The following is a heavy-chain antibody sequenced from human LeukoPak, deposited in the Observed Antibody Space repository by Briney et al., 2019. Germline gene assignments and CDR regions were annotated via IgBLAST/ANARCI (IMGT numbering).Heavy chain of an antibody. CDR2: IHYTGAT. J-gene: IGHJ5*02. D-gene: IGHD5-12*01. V-gene: IGHV4-34*01. CDR3: ARGGLRANNWFDP. CDR1: GGSITGYY. Sequence: SETLSLTCAVYGGSITGYYWSWIRQTPGRGLEWVGEIHYTGATNYNPSLKSRVTISVDTSKNQFSLKLSSVTAADTAVYYCARGGLRANNWFDPWGQGTLVTVSS.